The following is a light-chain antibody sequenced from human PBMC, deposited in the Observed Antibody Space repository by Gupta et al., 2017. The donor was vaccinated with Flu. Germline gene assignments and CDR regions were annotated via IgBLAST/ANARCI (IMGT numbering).Light chain of an antibody. CDR2: GAS. V-gene: IGKV3-20*01. J-gene: IGKJ1*01. Sequence: ETVLTQSPDTLSLSPGESATLSCRASQRINDRFLAWYHQIPGQPPRLLMSGASRRATGIPDRFSGWGSGTDFTLTVTRLELEDFAVYYCQQYDNSPWTFGQGTKVELK. CDR1: QRINDRF. CDR3: QQYDNSPWT.